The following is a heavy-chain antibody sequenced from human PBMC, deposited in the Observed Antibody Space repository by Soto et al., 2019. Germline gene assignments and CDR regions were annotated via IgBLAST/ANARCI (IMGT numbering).Heavy chain of an antibody. V-gene: IGHV3-30-3*01. D-gene: IGHD1-26*01. Sequence: GGSLRLSCAASGFTFSSYAMHWVRQAPGKGLEWVAVISYDGSNKYYADSVKGRFTISRDNSKNTLYLQMNSLRAEDTAVYYCARGRVGATSGGDYWGQGTLVTVSS. CDR3: ARGRVGATSGGDY. J-gene: IGHJ4*02. CDR2: ISYDGSNK. CDR1: GFTFSSYA.